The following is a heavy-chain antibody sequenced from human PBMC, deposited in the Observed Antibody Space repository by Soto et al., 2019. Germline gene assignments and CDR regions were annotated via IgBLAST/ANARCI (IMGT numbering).Heavy chain of an antibody. CDR3: ARIVVGVTVDL. CDR2: ISHTGDT. Sequence: SETLSLTCTVSDAYVWSESYFWTWIRQPPGKGLEWIAYISHTGDTNYNPSLKSRVTISIDTSRNQFSLTVTSVTAADTAVYFCARIVVGVTVDLWGQGTLVTVSA. CDR1: DAYVWSESYF. D-gene: IGHD1-26*01. J-gene: IGHJ4*02. V-gene: IGHV4-61*01.